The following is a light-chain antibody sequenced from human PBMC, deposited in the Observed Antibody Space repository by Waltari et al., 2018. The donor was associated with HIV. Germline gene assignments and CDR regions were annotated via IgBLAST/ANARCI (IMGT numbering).Light chain of an antibody. Sequence: DIVMMQSPGTLSVSPGERATLSCRASKSVSRNLAWYQQKPCQHPRLLIYGASTRATGIPARFSATGSGTEFTLTISSLQSEDFAVYYCQQYNIWPPLTFGGGTKVEMK. CDR3: QQYNIWPPLT. CDR1: KSVSRN. V-gene: IGKV3-15*01. CDR2: GAS. J-gene: IGKJ4*01.